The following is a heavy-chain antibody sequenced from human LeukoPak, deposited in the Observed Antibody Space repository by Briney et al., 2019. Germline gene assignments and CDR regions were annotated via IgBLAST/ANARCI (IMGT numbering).Heavy chain of an antibody. D-gene: IGHD4-17*01. CDR1: GGSISSYY. J-gene: IGHJ4*02. CDR2: IYTGGST. V-gene: IGHV4-4*07. Sequence: PSETLSLTCTVSGGSISSYYWSWIRQPAGKGLEWIGRIYTGGSTNYNPPLKSRVTMSVDTSKNQFSLKLSSVTAADTAVYYCARDADYGDFDYWGQGTLVTVSS. CDR3: ARDADYGDFDY.